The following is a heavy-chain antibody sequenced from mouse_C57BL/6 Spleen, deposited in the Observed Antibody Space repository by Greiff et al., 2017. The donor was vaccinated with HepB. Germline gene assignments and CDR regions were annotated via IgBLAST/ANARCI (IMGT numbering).Heavy chain of an antibody. CDR1: GYAFSSSW. CDR3: ATLGGNYEFAY. CDR2: IYPGDGDT. Sequence: VQLQQSGPELVKPGASVKISCKASGYAFSSSWMNWVKQRPVRGLEWIGRIYPGDGDTNYNGKFKGKATLTADKSSSTAYMQLSSLTSEDSAVYFCATLGGNYEFAYWGQGTLVTVSA. V-gene: IGHV1-82*01. D-gene: IGHD2-1*01. J-gene: IGHJ3*01.